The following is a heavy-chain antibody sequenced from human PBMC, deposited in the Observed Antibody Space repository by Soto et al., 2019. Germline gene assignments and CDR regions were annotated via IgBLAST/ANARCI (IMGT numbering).Heavy chain of an antibody. J-gene: IGHJ5*02. CDR3: ARASSCAYDSCAFDP. D-gene: IGHD3-16*01. V-gene: IGHV4-59*01. Sequence: TLSLTCTVSGGSISTYYWSWIRQPPGKGLEWIGFIYYTGSTNYNPSLKSRVTLSLDTSKNQFSLKLSSVTAADTAVYYCARASSCAYDSCAFDPWGQGTLVTVSS. CDR1: GGSISTYY. CDR2: IYYTGST.